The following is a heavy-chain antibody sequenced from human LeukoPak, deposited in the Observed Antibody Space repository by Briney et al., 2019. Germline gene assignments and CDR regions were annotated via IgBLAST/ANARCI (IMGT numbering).Heavy chain of an antibody. CDR3: ATDREYGDYVFDS. D-gene: IGHD4-17*01. V-gene: IGHV1-69*13. CDR2: IIPIFGTA. Sequence: SVKVSCKASGYTFTSYGISWVRQAPGQGLEWMGGIIPIFGTANYAQKFQGRVPFIAEESTSTAFMVRSVLGSEGTAAYCVATDREYGDYVFDSWGQGTLVTVSS. J-gene: IGHJ4*02. CDR1: GYTFTSYG.